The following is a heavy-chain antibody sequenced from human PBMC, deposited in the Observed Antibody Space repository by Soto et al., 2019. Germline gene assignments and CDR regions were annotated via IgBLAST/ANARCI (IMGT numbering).Heavy chain of an antibody. V-gene: IGHV3-53*04. CDR3: ARGIAARPGYFQH. D-gene: IGHD6-6*01. Sequence: GGSLRLSCAASGFTVSSNYMSWVRQAPGKGLEWVSVIYSGGSTYYADSVKGRFTISRHNSKNTLYLQMNSLRAEDTAVYYCARGIAARPGYFQHWGQGTLVTVSS. CDR1: GFTVSSNY. J-gene: IGHJ1*01. CDR2: IYSGGST.